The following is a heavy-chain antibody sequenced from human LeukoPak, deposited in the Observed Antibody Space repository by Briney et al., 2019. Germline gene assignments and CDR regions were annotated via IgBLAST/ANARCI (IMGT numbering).Heavy chain of an antibody. CDR2: INPNSGGT. J-gene: IGHJ5*02. CDR1: GYTFTGYY. Sequence: GGSLRLSCAASGYTFTGYYMHWVRQAPGQGLEWMGWINPNSGGTNYAQKFQGRVTMTRDTSISTAYMELSRLRSDDTAVYYCARSLDFWSGFTHLLWFDPWGQGTLVTVSS. V-gene: IGHV1-2*02. D-gene: IGHD3-3*01. CDR3: ARSLDFWSGFTHLLWFDP.